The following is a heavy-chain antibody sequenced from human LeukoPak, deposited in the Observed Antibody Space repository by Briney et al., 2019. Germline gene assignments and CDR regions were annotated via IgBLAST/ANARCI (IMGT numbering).Heavy chain of an antibody. CDR2: IYYSGST. CDR1: GGSLSSGSYY. D-gene: IGHD1-14*01. CDR3: ARHSRTGAGHDFDV. J-gene: IGHJ3*01. Sequence: SETLSLTCSVSGGSLSSGSYYWGWIRQPPGKGLEWIGTIYYSGSTYYNPSLRSPVTMSVDTSRNHFSLKLISVSAADTAVYYCARHSRTGAGHDFDVWGHGTMVTASS. V-gene: IGHV4-39*01.